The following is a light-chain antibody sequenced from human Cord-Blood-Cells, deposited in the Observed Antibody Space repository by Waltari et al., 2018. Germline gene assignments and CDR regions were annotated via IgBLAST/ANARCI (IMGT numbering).Light chain of an antibody. CDR2: GAS. J-gene: IGKJ1*01. V-gene: IGKV3-20*01. CDR1: QCVSSSY. Sequence: EIVLTQSPGTLSLSPGESATLSCRASQCVSSSYLAWYQQKPGQAPRLLIYGASSRATGIPDRFSGSGSGTDFTLTISRLEPEDFAVYYCQQYGSSPRTFGQGTKVEIK. CDR3: QQYGSSPRT.